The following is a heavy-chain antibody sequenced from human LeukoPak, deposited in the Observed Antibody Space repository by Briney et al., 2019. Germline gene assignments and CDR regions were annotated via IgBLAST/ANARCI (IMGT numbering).Heavy chain of an antibody. CDR2: INPNDGRT. J-gene: IGHJ4*02. Sequence: ASVKVSRKASGYTFFDFYMHWVRQAPGQGLEWMGIINPNDGRTTDAQKFQGRVSMTSDTSTSTCYMELSSLRSEDTAVYYCARSYFPDARGGFDYWGQGTLVTVSS. D-gene: IGHD2-8*01. CDR3: ARSYFPDARGGFDY. V-gene: IGHV1-46*01. CDR1: GYTFFDFY.